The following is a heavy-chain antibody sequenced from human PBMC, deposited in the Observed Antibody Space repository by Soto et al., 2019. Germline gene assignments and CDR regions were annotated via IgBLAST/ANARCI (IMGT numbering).Heavy chain of an antibody. Sequence: ASVKVSCKASGYTFTGYYMHWVRQAPGQGLEWMGWINPNSGGTNYAQKFQGWVTMTRDTSISTAYMELGRLRSDDTAVYYCAREYKSDPIFGVVITHSYYYYGMDVWGQGTTVTVSS. D-gene: IGHD3-3*01. CDR1: GYTFTGYY. V-gene: IGHV1-2*04. J-gene: IGHJ6*02. CDR3: AREYKSDPIFGVVITHSYYYYGMDV. CDR2: INPNSGGT.